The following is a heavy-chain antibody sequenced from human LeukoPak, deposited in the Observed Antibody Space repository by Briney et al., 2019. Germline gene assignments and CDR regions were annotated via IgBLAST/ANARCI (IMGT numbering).Heavy chain of an antibody. V-gene: IGHV3-23*01. CDR1: GFTFSNYA. Sequence: GGSLRLSCAGSGFTFSNYAMTWVRQAPGKGLEWVSSVSGSGRNTFYPDSVEGRFTISRDNSKNTVYLQMNSLRADDTAVYYCAKWAGAWGNYYYGMDVWGQGTTVTVSS. CDR3: AKWAGAWGNYYYGMDV. D-gene: IGHD3-16*01. CDR2: VSGSGRNT. J-gene: IGHJ6*02.